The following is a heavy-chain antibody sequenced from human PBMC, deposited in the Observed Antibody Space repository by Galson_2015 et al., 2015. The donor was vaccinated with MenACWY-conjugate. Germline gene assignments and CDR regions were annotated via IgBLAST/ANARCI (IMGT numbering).Heavy chain of an antibody. V-gene: IGHV1-18*01. J-gene: IGHJ3*02. CDR3: AREGALGIFDAFDI. CDR1: GYTFTSYG. Sequence: SVKVSCKASGYTFTSYGISWVRQASGQGLEWMGWISAYNGNTNYAQKLQGRVTMTTDTSTSTAYMELRSLKSDDTAVYYCAREGALGIFDAFDIWGQGTMVTVSS. CDR2: ISAYNGNT. D-gene: IGHD7-27*01.